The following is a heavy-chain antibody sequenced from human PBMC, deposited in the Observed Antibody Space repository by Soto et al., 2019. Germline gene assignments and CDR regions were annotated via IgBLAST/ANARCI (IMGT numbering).Heavy chain of an antibody. J-gene: IGHJ4*02. V-gene: IGHV4-30-2*01. D-gene: IGHD1-26*01. Sequence: PSETMSLTYAVSGGSIIGGGCPWSWIQQPPGKGLEWIGYIYHSGSTYYNPSLKSRVTISVDRSKNQFSLKLSSVTAADTAVYYCASSEVAYYDFDYWGQGTLVPVSS. CDR1: GGSIIGGGCP. CDR2: IYHSGST. CDR3: ASSEVAYYDFDY.